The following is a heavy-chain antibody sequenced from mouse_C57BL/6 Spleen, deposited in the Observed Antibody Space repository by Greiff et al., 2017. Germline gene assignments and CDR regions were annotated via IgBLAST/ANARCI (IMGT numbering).Heavy chain of an antibody. CDR3: ARETEGYFDY. CDR2: ISSGSSTI. J-gene: IGHJ2*01. V-gene: IGHV5-17*01. Sequence: EVKLMESGGGLVKPGGSLKLSCAASGFTFSDYGMHWVRQAPEKGLEWVAYISSGSSTIYYADTVKGRFTISRDNAKNTLFLQMTSLRSEDTAMYYCARETEGYFDYWGQGTTLTVSS. CDR1: GFTFSDYG.